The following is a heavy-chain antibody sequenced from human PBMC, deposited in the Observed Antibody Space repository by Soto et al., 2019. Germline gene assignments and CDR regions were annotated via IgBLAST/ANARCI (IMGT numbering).Heavy chain of an antibody. D-gene: IGHD2-2*01. J-gene: IGHJ3*02. Sequence: EVQLLESGGGLVQPGGSLRLSCAASGFTFSSYAMSWVRQAPGKGLEWVSAISGSGGSTYYADSVKGRFTISRDNSKNRLYLQMNILRAEDTAVYYCAKGAGQLLSLDSFDIWGQGTMGTVAS. V-gene: IGHV3-23*01. CDR3: AKGAGQLLSLDSFDI. CDR2: ISGSGGST. CDR1: GFTFSSYA.